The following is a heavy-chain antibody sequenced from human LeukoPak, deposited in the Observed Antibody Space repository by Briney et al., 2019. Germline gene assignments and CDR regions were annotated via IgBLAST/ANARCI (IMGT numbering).Heavy chain of an antibody. Sequence: SETLSLTCTVSGGSISSSSYYWGWIRQPPGKGLEWIGSIYYSGSTYYNPSLKSRVTISVDTSKNQFSLKLSSVTAADTAVYYCARCGTAFDYWGQGTLVTVSS. D-gene: IGHD1-1*01. CDR1: GGSISSSSYY. CDR3: ARCGTAFDY. J-gene: IGHJ4*02. CDR2: IYYSGST. V-gene: IGHV4-39*07.